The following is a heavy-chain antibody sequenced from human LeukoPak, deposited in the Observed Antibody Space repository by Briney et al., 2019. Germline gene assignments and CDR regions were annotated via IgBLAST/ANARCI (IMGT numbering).Heavy chain of an antibody. D-gene: IGHD3-3*01. Sequence: GGSLRLSCAATGFTFSTYWMHWVRQPPGKGLVWVSGLNSDGGGTIYADSVRGRFTISRDNAKNTLYLQMNSLRAEDTAVYYCARLRWSGSSPADYWGQGTLVTVSS. CDR3: ARLRWSGSSPADY. CDR2: LNSDGGGT. CDR1: GFTFSTYW. J-gene: IGHJ4*02. V-gene: IGHV3-74*01.